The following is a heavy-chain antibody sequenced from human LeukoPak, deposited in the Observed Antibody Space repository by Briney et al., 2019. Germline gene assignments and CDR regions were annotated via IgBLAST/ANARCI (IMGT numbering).Heavy chain of an antibody. V-gene: IGHV1-46*01. CDR3: ATEAPRSYYFDY. J-gene: IGHJ4*02. CDR1: GHTFTNYH. Sequence: GASVKVSCKASGHTFTNYHIHWVRQAPGQGVEWMGAVYATAGVAINTQTFPVRVTMTRDTSTGTVYMELSSLRFEDTAIYYCATEAPRSYYFDYWGQGIQVTVSS. CDR2: VYATAGVA.